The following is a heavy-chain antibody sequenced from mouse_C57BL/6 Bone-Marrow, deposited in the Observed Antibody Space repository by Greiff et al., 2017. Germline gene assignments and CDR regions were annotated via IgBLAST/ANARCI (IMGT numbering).Heavy chain of an antibody. J-gene: IGHJ2*01. V-gene: IGHV1-69*01. Sequence: QVQLQQPGAELVMPGASVTLSCKASGYTFTSYWMHWVKQRPGHGLAWIGEIDPSDSYTNYNQKFKGKSTLTVDKSSSTAYMQLSSLTSEDSAVYYCAREVYYSYYFDYWGQGTTLTVSS. CDR3: AREVYYSYYFDY. D-gene: IGHD1-1*01. CDR1: GYTFTSYW. CDR2: IDPSDSYT.